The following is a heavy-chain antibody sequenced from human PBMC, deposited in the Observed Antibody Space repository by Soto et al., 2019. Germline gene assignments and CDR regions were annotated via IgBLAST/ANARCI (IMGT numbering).Heavy chain of an antibody. CDR1: GGSISSGGYY. D-gene: IGHD3-9*01. CDR3: ARGQELRYFDWPYAFDI. V-gene: IGHV4-31*03. Sequence: QVQLQESGPALVKPSQTLSLTCTVSGGSISSGGYYWSWIRQHPGKGLEWIGYIYYSGSTYYNPSLKSRVTISVDTSKNQFSLKLSSVTAADTAVYYCARGQELRYFDWPYAFDIWGQGTMVTVSS. CDR2: IYYSGST. J-gene: IGHJ3*02.